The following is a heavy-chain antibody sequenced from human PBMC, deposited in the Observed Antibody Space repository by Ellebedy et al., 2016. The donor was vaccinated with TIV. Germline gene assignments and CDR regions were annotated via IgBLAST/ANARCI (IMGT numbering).Heavy chain of an antibody. D-gene: IGHD3-22*01. CDR2: MSYNGRA. CDR1: GGSIHPYY. CDR3: ARTHYYDSSGFYHDAFDI. V-gene: IGHV4-59*01. Sequence: SETLSLTCTVSGGSIHPYYWSWLRQPPGKGLEWIGYMSYNGRANYNPSLKSRVSISVDMSKNQFSLKLNSVTAADTAVYYCARTHYYDSSGFYHDAFDIWGQGSMVTVSS. J-gene: IGHJ3*02.